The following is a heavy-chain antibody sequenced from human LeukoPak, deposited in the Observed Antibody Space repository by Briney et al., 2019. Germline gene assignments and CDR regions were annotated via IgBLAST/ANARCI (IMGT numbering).Heavy chain of an antibody. CDR3: AKDLYDSSGSRYDY. CDR2: MSGSGSST. V-gene: IGHV3-23*01. D-gene: IGHD3-22*01. J-gene: IGHJ4*02. Sequence: PGGSLRLSRAVSGFTFSNYAMSWVRQAPGKGLEWVSAMSGSGSSTWYADSVKGRLTISRDNSKNTLFLQMNSLRAEDTAVYYCAKDLYDSSGSRYDYWGQGTLVTVSS. CDR1: GFTFSNYA.